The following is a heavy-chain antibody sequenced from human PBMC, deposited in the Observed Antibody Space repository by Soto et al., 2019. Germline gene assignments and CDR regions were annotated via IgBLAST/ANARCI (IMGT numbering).Heavy chain of an antibody. CDR1: GGSFSGYY. CDR3: ARDDFWSGDYYYYYMDV. Sequence: QVQLQQWGAGLLKPSETLSLTCAVYGGSFSGYYWSWIRQPPGQGLEWIGEINHSGSTNYNPSLMIRVTISVDTSKNQFSLKLSSVTAADTAVYYCARDDFWSGDYYYYYMDVWGKGTTVTVSS. CDR2: INHSGST. V-gene: IGHV4-34*01. D-gene: IGHD3-3*01. J-gene: IGHJ6*03.